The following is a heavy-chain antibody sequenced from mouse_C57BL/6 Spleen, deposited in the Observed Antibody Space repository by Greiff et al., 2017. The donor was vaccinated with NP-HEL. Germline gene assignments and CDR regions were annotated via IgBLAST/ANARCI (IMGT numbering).Heavy chain of an antibody. CDR2: IDPSDSYT. J-gene: IGHJ3*01. CDR1: GYTFTSYW. Sequence: QVQLQQPGAELVKPGASVKLSCKASGYTFTSYWMQWVKQRPGQGLEWIGEIDPSDSYTNYNQKFKGKATLTVDTSTSTAYMQLSSLTSEDSAVYYCARSGHYGSSYFAWFAYWGQGTLVTVSA. V-gene: IGHV1-50*01. CDR3: ARSGHYGSSYFAWFAY. D-gene: IGHD1-1*01.